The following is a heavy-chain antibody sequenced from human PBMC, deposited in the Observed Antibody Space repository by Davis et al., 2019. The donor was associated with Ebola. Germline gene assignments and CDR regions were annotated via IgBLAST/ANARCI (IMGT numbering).Heavy chain of an antibody. D-gene: IGHD2-15*01. J-gene: IGHJ3*02. CDR1: GFTFSSYS. CDR3: ARAARVAPFDAFDI. V-gene: IGHV3-21*01. Sequence: GESLKISCAASGFTFSSYSMNWVRQAPGKGLEWVSSISSSSSYIYYADSVKGRFTISRDNAKNSLYLQMNSLRAEDTAVYYCARAARVAPFDAFDIWGQGTMVTVSS. CDR2: ISSSSSYI.